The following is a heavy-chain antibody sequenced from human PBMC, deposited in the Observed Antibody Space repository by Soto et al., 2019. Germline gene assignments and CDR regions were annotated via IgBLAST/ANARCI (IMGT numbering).Heavy chain of an antibody. J-gene: IGHJ6*03. V-gene: IGHV1-8*01. CDR3: ARGPASYYDFWSGYYPYYYYYMDV. CDR1: GYTFTSYD. D-gene: IGHD3-3*01. Sequence: ASVKVSCKASGYTFTSYDSNWVRQATGQGLEWMGWMNPNSGNTGYAQKFQGRVTMTRNTSISTAYMELSSLRSEDTAVYYCARGPASYYDFWSGYYPYYYYYMDVWGKGTTLTVSS. CDR2: MNPNSGNT.